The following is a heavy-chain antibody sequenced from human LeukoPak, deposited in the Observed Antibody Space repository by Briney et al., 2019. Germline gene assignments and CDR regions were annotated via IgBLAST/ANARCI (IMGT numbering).Heavy chain of an antibody. D-gene: IGHD3-16*01. V-gene: IGHV2-70*04. Sequence: SGPTLVNPTQTLTLTCTFSEFSLSTSGMRVSWIRQPPGKALEWLARIDWDDDKFYSTSLKTRLTISKDTSKNQVVPTLTNMDPVDTATYYCARIVPFGYMDVWGKGTTVTVSS. CDR2: IDWDDDK. J-gene: IGHJ6*03. CDR1: EFSLSTSGMR. CDR3: ARIVPFGYMDV.